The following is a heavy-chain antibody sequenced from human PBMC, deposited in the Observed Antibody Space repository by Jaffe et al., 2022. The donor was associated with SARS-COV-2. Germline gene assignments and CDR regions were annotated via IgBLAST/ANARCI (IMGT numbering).Heavy chain of an antibody. V-gene: IGHV1-46*01. CDR2: INPSGDTT. CDR1: GYAFSGYY. J-gene: IGHJ6*02. CDR3: ARSSAATSLYGMDV. Sequence: QVQLVQSGTEVRKPGASVKVSCRASGYAFSGYYIHWVRQAPGQGLEWMGLINPSGDTTAFAQKFQDRLTVTRDTSTSTVIMELSSLRSDDTALYYCARSSAATSLYGMDVWGQGTTVTVSS.